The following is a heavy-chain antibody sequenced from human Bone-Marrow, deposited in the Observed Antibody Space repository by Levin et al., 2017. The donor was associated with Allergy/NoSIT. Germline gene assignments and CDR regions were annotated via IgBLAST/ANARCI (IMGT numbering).Heavy chain of an antibody. CDR2: ISYTGNDM. D-gene: IGHD6-19*01. CDR1: GFSFSNYH. Sequence: SCAASGFSFSNYHMNWVRQAPGKGLEWVSSISYTGNDMYYPDSMKGRFTSSRDNAKNSLYLQMDSLRADDTAVYYCARSIAVAGKSPGFDYWGQGALVIVSS. V-gene: IGHV3-21*01. CDR3: ARSIAVAGKSPGFDY. J-gene: IGHJ4*02.